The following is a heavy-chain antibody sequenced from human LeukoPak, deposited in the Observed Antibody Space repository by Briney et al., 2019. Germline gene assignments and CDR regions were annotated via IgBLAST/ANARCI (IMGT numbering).Heavy chain of an antibody. CDR3: ARRGVAVAADWYFDY. J-gene: IGHJ4*02. CDR1: GYSFTSYW. V-gene: IGHV5-51*01. CDR2: IYPGDSDT. D-gene: IGHD6-19*01. Sequence: GESLKISGKGSGYSFTSYWIGWVRQMPGKGLEWMGIIYPGDSDTRYSPSFQGQVTISADKSISTAYLQWSSLKASDTAMYYCARRGVAVAADWYFDYWGQGTLVTVSS.